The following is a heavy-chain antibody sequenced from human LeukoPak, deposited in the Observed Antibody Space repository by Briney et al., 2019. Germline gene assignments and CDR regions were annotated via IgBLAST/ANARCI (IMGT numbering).Heavy chain of an antibody. D-gene: IGHD3-16*02. J-gene: IGHJ4*02. CDR2: IYHTGST. V-gene: IGHV4-38-2*01. Sequence: SETLSLTCGVSGYSISSGYYWGWVRQTPGKGLEWIGSIYHTGSTDYNPSLKSRLTISVDMSKNQFSLNLRSVTAADTAVYYCARDKDDYVWGTYRWWGQGMLVTVSS. CDR1: GYSISSGYY. CDR3: ARDKDDYVWGTYRW.